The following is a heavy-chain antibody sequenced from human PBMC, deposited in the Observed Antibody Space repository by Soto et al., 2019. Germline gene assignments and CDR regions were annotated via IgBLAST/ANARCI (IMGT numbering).Heavy chain of an antibody. CDR2: INPNNDNS. CDR3: ARTPTYCRLSDH. CDR1: GYTFTSHG. V-gene: IGHV1-18*04. Sequence: QVELVQSGGEVKKPGASVKVSCKDSGYTFTSHGITWVRQAPGQGLEWVGWINPNNDNSVSAQKFQDGVTLTTDTSTSTMYLELRRLTSEDTAFYYCARTPTYCRLSDHWGQGTLVTVAS. D-gene: IGHD2-15*01. J-gene: IGHJ4*02.